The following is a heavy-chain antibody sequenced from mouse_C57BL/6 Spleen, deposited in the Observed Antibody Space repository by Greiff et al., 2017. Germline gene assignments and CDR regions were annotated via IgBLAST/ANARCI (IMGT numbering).Heavy chain of an antibody. CDR1: GYSITSGYY. J-gene: IGHJ3*01. V-gene: IGHV3-6*01. D-gene: IGHD3-3*01. CDR2: ISYDGSN. CDR3: ARGTRESAWFAY. Sequence: ESGPGLVKPSQSLSLTCSVTGYSITSGYYWNWIRQFPGNKLEWMGYISYDGSNNYNPSLKNRISITRDTSKNQFFLKLNSVTTEDTATYYCARGTRESAWFAYWGQGTLVTVSA.